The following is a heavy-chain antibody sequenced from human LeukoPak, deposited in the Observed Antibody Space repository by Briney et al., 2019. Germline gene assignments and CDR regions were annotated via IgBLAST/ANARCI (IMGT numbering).Heavy chain of an antibody. V-gene: IGHV3-21*01. Sequence: GGSLRLSCAASGFTFSSYSMNWVRQAPGKGLEWVSSVSSSSSYIYYADSVKGRFTISRDNAKNSLYLQMNSLRAEDTAVYYCARTVACSGGSCYYYGMDVWGQGTTVTVSS. CDR1: GFTFSSYS. CDR2: VSSSSSYI. D-gene: IGHD2-15*01. J-gene: IGHJ6*02. CDR3: ARTVACSGGSCYYYGMDV.